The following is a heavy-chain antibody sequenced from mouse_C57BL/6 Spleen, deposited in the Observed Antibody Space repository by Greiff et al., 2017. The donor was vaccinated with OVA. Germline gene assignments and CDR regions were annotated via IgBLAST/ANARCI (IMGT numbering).Heavy chain of an antibody. J-gene: IGHJ2*01. CDR2: ISGGGGNT. CDR1: GFTFSSYT. CDR3: ARDSSGHPSFDD. V-gene: IGHV5-9*01. D-gene: IGHD3-2*02. Sequence: EVKVVESGGGLVKPGGSLKLSCAASGFTFSSYTMSWVRQTPEKRLEWVATISGGGGNTYYPDSVKGRFTIARDNAKNTLYLQMSSLRSEDTALYYCARDSSGHPSFDDWGQGTTLTVSS.